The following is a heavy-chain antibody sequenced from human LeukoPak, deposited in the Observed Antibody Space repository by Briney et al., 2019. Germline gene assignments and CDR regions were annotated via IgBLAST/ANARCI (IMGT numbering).Heavy chain of an antibody. J-gene: IGHJ4*02. CDR3: ARGISITMVRGVIGN. D-gene: IGHD3-10*01. CDR2: ISAYNGNT. CDR1: GYTFTSYG. V-gene: IGHV1-18*01. Sequence: VASVKVSCTASGYTFTSYGISWVRQAPGQGLEWMGWISAYNGNTNYAQKLQGRVTMTTDTSTSTAYMELRSLRSDDTAVYYCARGISITMVRGVIGNWGQGTLVTVSS.